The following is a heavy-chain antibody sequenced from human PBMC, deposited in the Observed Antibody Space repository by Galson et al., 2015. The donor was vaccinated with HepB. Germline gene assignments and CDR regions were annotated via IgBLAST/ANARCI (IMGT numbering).Heavy chain of an antibody. V-gene: IGHV3-7*01. D-gene: IGHD2-2*01. J-gene: IGHJ6*02. Sequence: SLRLSCAASGFTFSTFWMSWVRQAPGKGLEWVANINQDGSEIYYVDSVTGRFNISRANAKNSLNLQMSSLRAEDTAVYYCARYCTSTSCAMGGLYYGMDVWGQGTTGTGSS. CDR2: INQDGSEI. CDR1: GFTFSTFW. CDR3: ARYCTSTSCAMGGLYYGMDV.